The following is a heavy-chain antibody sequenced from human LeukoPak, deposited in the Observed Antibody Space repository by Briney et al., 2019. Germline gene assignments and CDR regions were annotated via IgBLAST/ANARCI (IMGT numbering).Heavy chain of an antibody. CDR1: RFTFSTHA. D-gene: IGHD3-16*02. Sequence: GGSLKLSCAATRFTFSTHAMSWVRQAPGKGLEWVSRISGSGSSTYYADSAKGRFTTSRDNSKNTVFLEMNSLRAEDTAVYYCAKARHHDYVWGSCRSDAARAFEISGQGTMVAVSS. J-gene: IGHJ3*02. CDR2: ISGSGSST. CDR3: AKARHHDYVWGSCRSDAARAFEI. V-gene: IGHV3-23*01.